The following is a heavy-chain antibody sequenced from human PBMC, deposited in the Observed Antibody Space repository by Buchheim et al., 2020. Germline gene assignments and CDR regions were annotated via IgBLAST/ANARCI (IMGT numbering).Heavy chain of an antibody. D-gene: IGHD5-12*01. V-gene: IGHV1-3*01. J-gene: IGHJ4*02. Sequence: QVQLVQSGAEVKKPGASVKVSCKASGYSFTSYAVQWVRQAPGQRLEWMGWINAGNGKTKYSQNFQDRVTITRDTPASTAYMELSRLGSEDTAVYYCARGRWVATTASYYFDYWGQGTL. CDR3: ARGRWVATTASYYFDY. CDR2: INAGNGKT. CDR1: GYSFTSYA.